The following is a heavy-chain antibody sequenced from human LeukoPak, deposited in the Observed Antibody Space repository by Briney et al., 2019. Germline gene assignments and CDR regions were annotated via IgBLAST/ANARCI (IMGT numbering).Heavy chain of an antibody. D-gene: IGHD1-26*01. CDR1: GGPLCTYY. J-gene: IGHJ5*02. CDR3: ARGGNYWPQWWFDP. V-gene: IGHV4-59*01. CDR2: IYSTGST. Sequence: PSETLSLTCTVSGGPLCTYYWSWIRHPPGEGLGWIGYIYSTGSTSYNPSLKSRVTMSLDASKNQFSLELNSVTPADTAVYYCARGGNYWPQWWFDPWGRGTLVSVSS.